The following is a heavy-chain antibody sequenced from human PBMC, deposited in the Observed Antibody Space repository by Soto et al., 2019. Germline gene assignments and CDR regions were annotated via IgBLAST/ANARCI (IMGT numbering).Heavy chain of an antibody. D-gene: IGHD3-3*01. J-gene: IGHJ6*02. CDR3: RTSFCSGYSYGMDV. V-gene: IGHV3-72*01. CDR1: GFTFSDHY. CDR2: TRNKAYTYTT. Sequence: EVQLVESGGGLVQPGGSLRLSCAASGFTFSDHYMDWVRQAPGKGLEWVGRTRNKAYTYTTEYAASVKGRFTISRDDSKNSLYLQMNSLKTEDTAVYYCRTSFCSGYSYGMDVWGQGTTVTVSS.